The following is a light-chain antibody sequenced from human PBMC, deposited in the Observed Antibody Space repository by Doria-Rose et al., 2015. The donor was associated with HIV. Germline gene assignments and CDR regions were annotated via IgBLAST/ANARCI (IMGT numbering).Light chain of an antibody. Sequence: EIVMTQSPGTLSLSPGERATLSCRASQGFSSTYLAWYQQKPGQAPSLLIYDGSTRATGIPDRFSASVPGTDFTLTINRLEPEDFALYYCHQYGTSWTFGQGTKVEI. CDR2: DGS. V-gene: IGKV3-20*01. CDR1: QGFSSTY. J-gene: IGKJ1*01. CDR3: HQYGTSWT.